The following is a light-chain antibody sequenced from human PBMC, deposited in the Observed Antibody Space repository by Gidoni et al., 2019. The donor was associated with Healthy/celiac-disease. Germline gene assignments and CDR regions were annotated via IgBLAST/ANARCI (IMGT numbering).Light chain of an antibody. CDR2: AAS. CDR3: QQSYSTPLT. Sequence: DIQMTQSPSSLSASVGDRVTITCRASQSISSYLNWYQQKPGKAPKLLIYAASSLQSGVPSRFSGSGSGTDFTLTISSLQPEDFATYYCQQSYSTPLTXGXGTKXEIK. V-gene: IGKV1-39*01. J-gene: IGKJ4*01. CDR1: QSISSY.